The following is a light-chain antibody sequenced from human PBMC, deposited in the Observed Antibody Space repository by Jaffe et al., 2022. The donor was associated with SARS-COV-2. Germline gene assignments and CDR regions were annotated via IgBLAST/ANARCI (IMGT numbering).Light chain of an antibody. CDR3: QQYNTYSPGPLT. CDR1: QSLSSW. J-gene: IGKJ4*01. Sequence: DIQMTQSPSTLSASVGDRVTITCRASQSLSSWLAWYQQKPGKAPKLLIYRASSLESGVPSRFSGSGSGTEFTLTISSLQPDDFATYYCQQYNTYSPGPLTFGGGTKVEIK. CDR2: RAS. V-gene: IGKV1-5*03.